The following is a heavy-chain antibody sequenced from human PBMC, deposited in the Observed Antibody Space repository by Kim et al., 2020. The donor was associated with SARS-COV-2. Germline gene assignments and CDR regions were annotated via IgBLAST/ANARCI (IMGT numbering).Heavy chain of an antibody. CDR1: GFTFSSYG. D-gene: IGHD3-22*01. J-gene: IGHJ4*02. V-gene: IGHV3-30*18. CDR3: AKDRNYYDSSGYYTVDY. CDR2: ISYDGSNK. Sequence: GGSLRLSCAASGFTFSSYGMHWVRQAPGKGLEWVAVISYDGSNKYYADSVKGRFTISRDNSKNTLYLQMNSLRAEDTAVYYCAKDRNYYDSSGYYTVDYWGQGTLVTVSS.